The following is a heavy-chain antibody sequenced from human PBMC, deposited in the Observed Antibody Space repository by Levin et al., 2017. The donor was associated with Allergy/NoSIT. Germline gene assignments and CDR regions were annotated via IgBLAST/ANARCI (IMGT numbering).Heavy chain of an antibody. CDR3: AKEEGSGWYNYYYYGMDV. Sequence: GESLKISCAASGFTFSSYGMHWVRQAPGKGLEWVAVISYDGSNKYYADSVKGRFTISRDNSKNTLYLQMNSLRAEDTAVYYCAKEEGSGWYNYYYYGMDVWGQGTTVTVSS. D-gene: IGHD6-19*01. CDR1: GFTFSSYG. J-gene: IGHJ6*02. CDR2: ISYDGSNK. V-gene: IGHV3-30*18.